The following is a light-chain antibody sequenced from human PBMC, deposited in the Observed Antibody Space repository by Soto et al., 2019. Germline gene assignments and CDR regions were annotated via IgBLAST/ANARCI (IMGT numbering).Light chain of an antibody. CDR3: QQYNNGTPIT. J-gene: IGKJ5*01. CDR1: QTINNR. Sequence: STVCAPLENRVTITCRASQTINNRLAWYQHKAGTVPKLLIYAASTLESGVPARFSGSGSGTEFTLTISSLQSEDFAVYYCQQYNNGTPITIGVGTRLEIK. V-gene: IGKV1-5*01. CDR2: AAS.